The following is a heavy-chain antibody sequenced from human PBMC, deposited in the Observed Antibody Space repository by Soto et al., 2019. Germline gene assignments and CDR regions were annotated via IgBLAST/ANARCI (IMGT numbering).Heavy chain of an antibody. CDR2: IISNDDK. D-gene: IGHD3-22*01. J-gene: IGHJ4*02. CDR3: ASALFYSDSDGYYFEFDY. Sequence: SGPTLVNPXETLTLTCSVSGFSLTDTRMGVSWIRQAPGKALEWLAHIISNDDKSYSTSLKSRLTISKDTSKSQVVLRMTNMDPVDTGRYYCASALFYSDSDGYYFEFDYWGPGTLVTVSS. CDR1: GFSLTDTRMG. V-gene: IGHV2-26*01.